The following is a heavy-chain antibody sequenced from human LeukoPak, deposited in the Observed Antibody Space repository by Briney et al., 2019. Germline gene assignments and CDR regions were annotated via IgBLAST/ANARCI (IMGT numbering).Heavy chain of an antibody. D-gene: IGHD1-1*01. CDR3: ARAASGTFTDRSFFDY. J-gene: IGHJ4*02. CDR1: GGSISSFY. CDR2: IYTSGSI. V-gene: IGHV4-4*07. Sequence: TSETLSLTCTVSGGSISSFYWSWIRQSNGKGLEWIGRIYTSGSINYNPSLKSRVTMSVDTSKNQSSLIVTSVTAADTAVYYCARAASGTFTDRSFFDYWGQGTLVTVSS.